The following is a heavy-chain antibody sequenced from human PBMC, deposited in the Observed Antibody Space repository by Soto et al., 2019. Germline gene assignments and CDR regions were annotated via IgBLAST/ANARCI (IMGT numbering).Heavy chain of an antibody. CDR2: TYITGDS. J-gene: IGHJ6*04. CDR1: GGSITSDY. D-gene: IGHD3-3*01. V-gene: IGHV4-4*07. CDR3: ARDMRVFGGMEV. Sequence: SKTLSLTCTVSGGSITSDYWSLIRQPAGKGLEWIGRTYITGDSNYSPSLESRVTMSLDTSKNQFSLKLRSATAADTAVYYCARDMRVFGGMEVWGGGTTVTVSS.